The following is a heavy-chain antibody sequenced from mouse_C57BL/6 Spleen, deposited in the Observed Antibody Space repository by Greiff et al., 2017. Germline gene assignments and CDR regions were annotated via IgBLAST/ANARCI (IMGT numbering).Heavy chain of an antibody. J-gene: IGHJ2*01. CDR2: INPSSGYT. CDR1: GYTFTSYW. CDR3: APTVKGTYFDY. Sequence: VQLQQSGAELAKPGASVKLSCKASGYTFTSYWMHWVQQRPGQGLEWIGYINPSSGYTKYNQKFKDKATLTADKSSSTAYMQLSSLTYEDSAVYYCAPTVKGTYFDYWGQGTTLTVSS. D-gene: IGHD1-1*01. V-gene: IGHV1-7*01.